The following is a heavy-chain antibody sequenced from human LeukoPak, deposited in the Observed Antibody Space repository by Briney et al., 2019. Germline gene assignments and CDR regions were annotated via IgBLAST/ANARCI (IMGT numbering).Heavy chain of an antibody. J-gene: IGHJ4*02. CDR3: ARESRQWLVLGGVDY. CDR1: GFTFSSYG. D-gene: IGHD6-19*01. CDR2: ISYDGSNK. Sequence: GRSLRLSCAASGFTFSSYGMHWVRQAPGKGLEWVAVISYDGSNKYYADSVKGRFTISRDNTKNSLYMQLTSLRAEDTAVYYCARESRQWLVLGGVDYWGQGTLVTVSS. V-gene: IGHV3-30*03.